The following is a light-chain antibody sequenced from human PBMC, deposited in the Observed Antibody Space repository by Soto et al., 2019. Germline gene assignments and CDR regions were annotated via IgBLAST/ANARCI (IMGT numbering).Light chain of an antibody. CDR1: QSISSW. CDR3: QQYGSSPLT. V-gene: IGKV1-5*03. Sequence: DIQMTQSPSTLSASVGDRVTITCRASQSISSWLAWYQQKPGKAPKLLIYEASSRATGIPDRFSGSGSGTDFTLTISRLEPEDVAVYYCQQYGSSPLTFGGGTKVEIK. J-gene: IGKJ4*01. CDR2: EAS.